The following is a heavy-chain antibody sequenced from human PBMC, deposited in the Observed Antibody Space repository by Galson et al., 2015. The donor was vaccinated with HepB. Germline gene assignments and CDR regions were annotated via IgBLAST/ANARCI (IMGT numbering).Heavy chain of an antibody. CDR1: GYTFTRYS. Sequence: SVKVSCKASGYTFTRYSISWVRQAPGQGLEWMGWISAYNGNTNYAQKLQGRVTMTTDTSTSTAYMELRSLRSDDTAVYFCARDLGDYGDYVWGYWGQGTLVTVSS. CDR2: ISAYNGNT. D-gene: IGHD4-17*01. V-gene: IGHV1-18*01. CDR3: ARDLGDYGDYVWGY. J-gene: IGHJ4*02.